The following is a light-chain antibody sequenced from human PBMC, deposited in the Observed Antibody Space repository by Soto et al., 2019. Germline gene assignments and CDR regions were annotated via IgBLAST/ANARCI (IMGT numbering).Light chain of an antibody. CDR1: QAIRND. CDR2: AAS. J-gene: IGKJ1*01. Sequence: DIQMSQSPSSLSASVGDRVTFTCRASQAIRNDLGWYQQKPGKAPKRLIYAASSLQSGVPSRFSGSGSVAEFTLTINSLQPEDSATYYCLQYHTYPRTFGQGTKVEVK. CDR3: LQYHTYPRT. V-gene: IGKV1-17*01.